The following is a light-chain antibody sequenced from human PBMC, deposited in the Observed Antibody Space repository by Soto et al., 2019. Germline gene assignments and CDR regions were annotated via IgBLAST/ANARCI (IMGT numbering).Light chain of an antibody. V-gene: IGLV1-40*01. Sequence: QSVLTQPPSVSGDPGQRVTISCTGNSSNLGAGYDVHWYQQLPGTVPKLLIYGNRNRPSGVPDLFSGSKSGSSASLAITGLQVEDEADYYGLAYGYNLIASVFGGGTTLTVL. CDR2: GNR. CDR1: SSNLGAGYD. J-gene: IGLJ3*02. CDR3: LAYGYNLIASV.